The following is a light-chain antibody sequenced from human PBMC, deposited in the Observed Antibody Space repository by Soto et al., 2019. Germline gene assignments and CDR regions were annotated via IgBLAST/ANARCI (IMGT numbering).Light chain of an antibody. CDR2: DVS. J-gene: IGLJ1*01. V-gene: IGLV2-14*01. Sequence: QSALTQPASVSGSPGQSLTIYCTGTSSDVGGYNYVSWYQQHPGKAPKLMIYDVSNRPSGVSNRFSGSKSGNTASLTISGLQAEDEADYYCSSYTSSSTLLYVFGTGTKVTVL. CDR1: SSDVGGYNY. CDR3: SSYTSSSTLLYV.